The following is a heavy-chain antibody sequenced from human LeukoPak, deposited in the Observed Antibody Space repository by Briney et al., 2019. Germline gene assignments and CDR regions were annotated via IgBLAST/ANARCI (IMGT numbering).Heavy chain of an antibody. CDR1: GFTFDDYA. V-gene: IGHV3-43D*03. D-gene: IGHD2-15*01. CDR3: AKDGSHYYYYMDV. Sequence: PGGSLRLSCAASGFTFDDYAMHWVRQAPGKGLEWVSLISWDGGSTYYADSVKGRFTISRDNSKNSLYLQMNSLRAEDTALYYCAKDGSHYYYYMDVWGKGTTVTVSS. CDR2: ISWDGGST. J-gene: IGHJ6*03.